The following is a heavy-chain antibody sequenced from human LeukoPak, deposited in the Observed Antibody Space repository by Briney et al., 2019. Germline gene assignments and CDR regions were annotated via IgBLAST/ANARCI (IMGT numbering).Heavy chain of an antibody. Sequence: RTSETLSLTCAVYGGSFSGYYWSWIRQPPGKGLEWIGEINHSGSTNYNPSLKSRVTISVDTSKNQFSLKLSSVTAADTAVYYCARAVEMATMVDYWGQGTLVTVSS. D-gene: IGHD5-24*01. CDR3: ARAVEMATMVDY. CDR2: INHSGST. CDR1: GGSFSGYY. J-gene: IGHJ4*02. V-gene: IGHV4-34*01.